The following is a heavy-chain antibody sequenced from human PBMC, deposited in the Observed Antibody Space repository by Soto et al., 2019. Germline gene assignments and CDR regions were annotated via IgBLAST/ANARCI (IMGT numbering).Heavy chain of an antibody. CDR2: ISGSGGST. Sequence: LRLSCAASGFTFSSYAMSWVRQAPGKGLEWVSAISGSGGSTYYADSVKGRFTISRDNSKNTLYLQMNSLRAEDTAVYYCARAISGRYSYGGGLYYWGQGTLVTVSS. J-gene: IGHJ4*02. CDR3: ARAISGRYSYGGGLYY. D-gene: IGHD5-18*01. V-gene: IGHV3-23*01. CDR1: GFTFSSYA.